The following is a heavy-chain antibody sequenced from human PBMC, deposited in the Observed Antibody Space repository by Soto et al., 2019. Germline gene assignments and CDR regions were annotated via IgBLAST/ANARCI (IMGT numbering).Heavy chain of an antibody. CDR1: AFSITSVGYY. D-gene: IGHD2-8*01. CDR2: IYYSVST. J-gene: IGHJ3*02. CDR3: ARAKPGDAVWYDFDI. Sequence: PSETLSLTCTLSAFSITSVGYYSSSIPQRPGNGLEWIVYIYYSVSTYYNPSLKSRVTISVDTSKNQFSLKLSSVTAADTAVYYGARAKPGDAVWYDFDIWGQGTMXTV. V-gene: IGHV4-31*03.